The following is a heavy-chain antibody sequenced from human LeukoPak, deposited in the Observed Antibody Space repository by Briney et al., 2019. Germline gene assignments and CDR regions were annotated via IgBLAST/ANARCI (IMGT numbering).Heavy chain of an antibody. CDR2: LRGSGANT. CDR1: GFTFSIYA. Sequence: GGSLRLSSAASGFTFSIYAMSWVRQAPGKGLEWVSALRGSGANTYYADSVKGPFTISRDNSTNTLYLQVNSLRAEDTAVYYCAKGVGCSGGTCYSGHGMDVWGQGTTVTVSS. J-gene: IGHJ6*02. D-gene: IGHD2-15*01. V-gene: IGHV3-23*01. CDR3: AKGVGCSGGTCYSGHGMDV.